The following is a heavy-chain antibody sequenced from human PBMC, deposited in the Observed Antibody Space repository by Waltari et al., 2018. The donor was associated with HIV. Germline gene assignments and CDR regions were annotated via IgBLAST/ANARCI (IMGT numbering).Heavy chain of an antibody. D-gene: IGHD2-2*01. V-gene: IGHV4-39*01. Sequence: QLHLQESGPGLVKPSETLALTCTVSGGSITRNAFYWARIRQPPGKGLEWIGLMYNSGTTDYNPSLKSRVSMSRDTSKNRFSLRLHSVTAADTAIYYCARRGDGFNQHARLDHWGPGTLVTVSS. J-gene: IGHJ4*02. CDR3: ARRGDGFNQHARLDH. CDR1: GGSITRNAFY. CDR2: MYNSGTT.